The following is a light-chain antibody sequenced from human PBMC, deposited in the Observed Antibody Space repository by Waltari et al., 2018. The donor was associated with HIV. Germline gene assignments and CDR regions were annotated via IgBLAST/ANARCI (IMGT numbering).Light chain of an antibody. CDR3: CSYAGSYTHVV. J-gene: IGLJ2*01. Sequence: QSALTQPRSVSGSPGQAVTISCPGTSSDVGGYNYASWYQQHPGKAPKLMIYDVSKRPSGVPDRFSGSKSGNTASLTISGLQAEDEADYYCCSYAGSYTHVVFGGGTKLTVL. CDR2: DVS. CDR1: SSDVGGYNY. V-gene: IGLV2-11*01.